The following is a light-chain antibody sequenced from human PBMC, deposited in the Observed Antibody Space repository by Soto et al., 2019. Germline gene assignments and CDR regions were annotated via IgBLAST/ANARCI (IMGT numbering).Light chain of an antibody. CDR2: DVS. CDR1: SSDVGGYNY. Sequence: QSALTQPASVSGSPGQSITISCTGTSSDVGGYNYVSWYQQHPGKAPKLMIYDVSNWPSGVSDRFSGSKSGNTASLTISGLQAEDEADYYCKSYTSSSTLVFGTGTKLTVL. V-gene: IGLV2-14*01. CDR3: KSYTSSSTLV. J-gene: IGLJ1*01.